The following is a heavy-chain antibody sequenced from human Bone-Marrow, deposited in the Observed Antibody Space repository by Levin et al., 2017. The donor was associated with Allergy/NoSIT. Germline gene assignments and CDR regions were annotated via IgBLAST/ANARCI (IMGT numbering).Heavy chain of an antibody. CDR3: ARGRPYRVTMARVPY. D-gene: IGHD3-10*01. J-gene: IGHJ4*02. CDR1: GFPFSSYG. Sequence: PGGSLRLSCAASGFPFSSYGFLWVRQAPGKGLEWVALISYDEAEKSYADSVKGRFTISRDISQNTIYLQMNSLKPEDTAVYYCARGRPYRVTMARVPYWGQGTLVTVSS. CDR2: ISYDEAEK. V-gene: IGHV3-30-3*01.